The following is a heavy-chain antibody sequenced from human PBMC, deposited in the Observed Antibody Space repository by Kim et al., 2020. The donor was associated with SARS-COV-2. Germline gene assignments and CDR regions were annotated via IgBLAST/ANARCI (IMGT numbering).Heavy chain of an antibody. CDR3: ARVINYYDSSGYLYYFDY. D-gene: IGHD3-22*01. V-gene: IGHV4-39*07. Sequence: KSRVTISVDTSKNQFSLKLSSVTAADTAVYYCARVINYYDSSGYLYYFDYWGQGTLVTVSS. J-gene: IGHJ4*02.